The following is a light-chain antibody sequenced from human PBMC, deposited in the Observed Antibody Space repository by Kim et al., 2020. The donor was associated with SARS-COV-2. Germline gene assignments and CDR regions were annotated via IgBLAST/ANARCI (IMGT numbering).Light chain of an antibody. Sequence: SSELTQDPAVSVALGQTVRITCQGDSLRRYYASWYQQRPGQGPVLVIYAKNNRPSGIQDRFAGPSAGDIAALTTPGAQPEVGADFYFNSRTTSGPAIAFG. CDR3: NSRTTSGPAIA. J-gene: IGLJ1*01. CDR1: SLRRYY. V-gene: IGLV3-19*01. CDR2: AKN.